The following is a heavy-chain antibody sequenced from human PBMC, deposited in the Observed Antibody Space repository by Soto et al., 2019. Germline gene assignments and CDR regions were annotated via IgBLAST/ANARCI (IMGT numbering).Heavy chain of an antibody. CDR1: GFTFSSYG. J-gene: IGHJ5*02. V-gene: IGHV3-33*01. CDR2: IWYDGSNK. Sequence: QVQLVESGGGVVQPGRSLRLSCAASGFTFSSYGMHWVRQAPGKGLEWVAVIWYDGSNKYYADSVKGRFTISRDNSKNSLYLQMKSLRAEDTAVYSCARGGWYQGGGWFDPWGQGTLVTVSS. CDR3: ARGGWYQGGGWFDP. D-gene: IGHD2-2*01.